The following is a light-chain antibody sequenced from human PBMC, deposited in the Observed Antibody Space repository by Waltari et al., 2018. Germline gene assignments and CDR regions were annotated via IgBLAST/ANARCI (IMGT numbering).Light chain of an antibody. Sequence: DIVMTQSPDSLAVSLGERATINCKSSQSVLYSANSKNYLAWFQQKPGQPPKHLIYWASTRESGVPDRFIGSGSGTDFTLPITSLQAEDVAVYYCQQYYGAPRTFGQGTKVEIK. CDR2: WAS. J-gene: IGKJ1*01. CDR3: QQYYGAPRT. V-gene: IGKV4-1*01. CDR1: QSVLYSANSKNY.